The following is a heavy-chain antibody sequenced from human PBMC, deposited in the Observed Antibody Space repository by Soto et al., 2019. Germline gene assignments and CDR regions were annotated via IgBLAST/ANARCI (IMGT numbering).Heavy chain of an antibody. Sequence: GESLTSSCKGSGYSFPTNWITWVRQMPGKGVEWMGRIDLTDSYTSYSPSFQGHISFSSDRSINTTYLHWSSLRASDTAMYYCARHGRAHYLSSGYNYALDYWGQGTPVTVSS. CDR1: GYSFPTNW. CDR2: IDLTDSYT. CDR3: ARHGRAHYLSSGYNYALDY. D-gene: IGHD3-22*01. V-gene: IGHV5-10-1*01. J-gene: IGHJ4*02.